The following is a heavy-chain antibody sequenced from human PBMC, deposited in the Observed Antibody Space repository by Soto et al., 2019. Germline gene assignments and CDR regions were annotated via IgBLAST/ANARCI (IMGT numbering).Heavy chain of an antibody. CDR3: ARDCSSTSCYGTDYYYGMDV. D-gene: IGHD2-2*01. CDR1: GYTFTGYY. V-gene: IGHV1-2*02. J-gene: IGHJ6*02. Sequence: GASVKVSCKASGYTFTGYYMHWVRQAPGQGLEWMGWINPNSGGTNYAQKFQGRVTMTRDTSISTAYMELGRLRSDDTAVYYCARDCSSTSCYGTDYYYGMDVWGQGTTVTVSS. CDR2: INPNSGGT.